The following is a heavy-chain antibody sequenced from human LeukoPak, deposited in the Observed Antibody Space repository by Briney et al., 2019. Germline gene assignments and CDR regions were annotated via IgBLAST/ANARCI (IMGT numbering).Heavy chain of an antibody. CDR3: ARDEIGAAGTGGGDYFDY. CDR2: ISSSSSYI. CDR1: GFTFSSYS. Sequence: GGSLRLSCAASGFTFSSYSMNWVRQAPGKGLEWVSPISSSSSYIYYADSVKGRFTISRDNAKNSLYLQMNSLRAEDTAVYYCARDEIGAAGTGGGDYFDYWGQGTLVTVSS. V-gene: IGHV3-21*01. J-gene: IGHJ4*02. D-gene: IGHD6-13*01.